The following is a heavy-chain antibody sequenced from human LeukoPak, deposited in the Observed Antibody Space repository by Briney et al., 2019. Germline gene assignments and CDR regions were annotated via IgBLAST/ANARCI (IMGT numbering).Heavy chain of an antibody. CDR1: GGSFSGYY. J-gene: IGHJ4*02. CDR3: ARQLGYCSSTSCYADKVDY. V-gene: IGHV4-34*01. Sequence: KPSETLSLTCAVYGGSFSGYYWSWIRQPPGKGLEWIGSIYYSGSTYYNPYLKSRVTISVDTSKNQFSLKLRSVTAADTAVYYCARQLGYCSSTSCYADKVDYWGQGTLVTVSS. D-gene: IGHD2-2*01. CDR2: IYYSGST.